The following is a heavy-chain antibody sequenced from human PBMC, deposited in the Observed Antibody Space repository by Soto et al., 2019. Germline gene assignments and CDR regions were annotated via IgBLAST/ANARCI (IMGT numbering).Heavy chain of an antibody. J-gene: IGHJ5*02. V-gene: IGHV2-5*02. D-gene: IGHD3-10*01. CDR2: IYWDDDK. CDR3: AHSPLTMVRGWNWFDP. Sequence: QITLKESGPTLVKPTQTLTLTCTFSGFSLSTSGVGVGWIRQPPGKALEWLALIYWDDDKRYSPSLKSRLTITKDTSKNQVVRTMTNMDPVDTATYYCAHSPLTMVRGWNWFDPWGQGTLVTVSS. CDR1: GFSLSTSGVG.